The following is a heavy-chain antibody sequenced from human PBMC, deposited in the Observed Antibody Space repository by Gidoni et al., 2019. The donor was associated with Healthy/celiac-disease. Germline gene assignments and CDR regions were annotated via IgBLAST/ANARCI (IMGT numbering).Heavy chain of an antibody. V-gene: IGHV1-8*01. Sequence: QVQLVQSGAEVKKPGASVKVSCTASGYTFTSYDINWVRQATGQGLEWMGWMNPNSGNTGYAQKFQGRVTMTRNTSISTAYMELSSLRSEDTAVYYCARGAYYYDSSGYSRYYYGMDVWGQGTTVTVSS. CDR3: ARGAYYYDSSGYSRYYYGMDV. J-gene: IGHJ6*02. D-gene: IGHD3-22*01. CDR1: GYTFTSYD. CDR2: MNPNSGNT.